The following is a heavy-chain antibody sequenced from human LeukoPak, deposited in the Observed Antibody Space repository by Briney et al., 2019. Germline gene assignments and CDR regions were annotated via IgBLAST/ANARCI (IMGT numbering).Heavy chain of an antibody. CDR2: ISSNSYI. D-gene: IGHD1-7*01. CDR3: ARGGLELDY. V-gene: IGHV3-21*01. CDR1: GFTFSTYS. Sequence: PGGSLRLSCAASGFTFSTYSMNWVRQAPGKGLEWVSSISSNSYIYYADSMKGRLTISRDNAKNALYLQMNSLRAEDTAVYYCARGGLELDYWGQGTLVTVSS. J-gene: IGHJ4*02.